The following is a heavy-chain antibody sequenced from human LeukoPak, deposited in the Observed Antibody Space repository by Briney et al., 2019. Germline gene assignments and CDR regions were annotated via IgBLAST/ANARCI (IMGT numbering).Heavy chain of an antibody. D-gene: IGHD2-15*01. CDR3: ARVLGYCSGGSCYGYFDY. V-gene: IGHV4-4*02. CDR2: IYYSGSI. CDR1: GFSFSTFAM. J-gene: IGHJ4*02. Sequence: GSLRLYCAASGFSFSTFAMSWVRQPPGKGLEWIGDIYYSGSINYNPSLKSRVTISVDTSKNQFSLKLSSVTAADTAVYYCARVLGYCSGGSCYGYFDYWGQGTLVTVSS.